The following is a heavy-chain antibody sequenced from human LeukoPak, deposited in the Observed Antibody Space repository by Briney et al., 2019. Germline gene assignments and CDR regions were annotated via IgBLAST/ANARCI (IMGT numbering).Heavy chain of an antibody. CDR1: GFTFSSYA. CDR3: ARDYTGSYYYGMDV. CDR2: ISYDGSNK. Sequence: PGRSLRLSCAASGFTFSSYAMHWVRQAPGKGLEWVAVISYDGSNKYYADSVKGRLTISRDNSKNTLYLQMNSLRAEDTAVYYCARDYTGSYYYGMDVWGQGTTVTVSS. V-gene: IGHV3-30-3*01. J-gene: IGHJ6*02. D-gene: IGHD1-1*01.